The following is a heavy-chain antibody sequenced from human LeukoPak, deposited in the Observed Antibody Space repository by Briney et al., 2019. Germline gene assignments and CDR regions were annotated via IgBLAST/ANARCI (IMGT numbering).Heavy chain of an antibody. D-gene: IGHD2-2*01. Sequence: GGSLRLSCAASGNYWMHWVRQAPGKGLVWVSHINSDGSWTSYADSVKGRFTISKDNAKNTVYLQMNNLRAEDTAVYYCVSFYETYWGWGTLVTVSS. CDR2: INSDGSWT. V-gene: IGHV3-74*01. J-gene: IGHJ4*02. CDR1: GNYW. CDR3: VSFYETY.